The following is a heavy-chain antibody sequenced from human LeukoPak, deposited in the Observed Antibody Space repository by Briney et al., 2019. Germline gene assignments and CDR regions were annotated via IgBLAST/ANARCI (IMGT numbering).Heavy chain of an antibody. CDR3: ARVLYSSRSHDY. J-gene: IGHJ4*02. CDR1: GFTFSSPT. D-gene: IGHD6-13*01. Sequence: GGSLRLSCVVSGFTFSSPTMNWVRQAPGRGLEWVSSISSSSSYMYYADSVKGRFTVSRDNAKNSLYLQMNSLRAEDTAVYYRARVLYSSRSHDYWAREPWSPSPQ. CDR2: ISSSSSYM. V-gene: IGHV3-21*01.